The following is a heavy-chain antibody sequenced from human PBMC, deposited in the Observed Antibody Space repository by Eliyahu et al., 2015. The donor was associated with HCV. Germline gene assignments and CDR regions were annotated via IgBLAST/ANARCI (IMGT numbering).Heavy chain of an antibody. D-gene: IGHD3-22*01. V-gene: IGHV4-38-2*01. CDR2: IYHSGST. Sequence: QVQLEESGPGLVKPSETLSLTCAVSGYSISSXYYWAWIRQPPGKGLEWIGTIYHSGSTDYNPSLKSRVTISVDTSKNQFSLKLSSMTAADTAVYYCARAVRSYYDSIGYDHFDHWGQGTLVTVSS. CDR3: ARAVRSYYDSIGYDHFDH. J-gene: IGHJ4*02. CDR1: GYSISSXYY.